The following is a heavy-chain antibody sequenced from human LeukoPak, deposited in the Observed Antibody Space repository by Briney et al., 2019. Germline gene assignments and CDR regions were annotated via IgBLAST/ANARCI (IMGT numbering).Heavy chain of an antibody. CDR1: GFTFSSYS. Sequence: GGSLRLSCAASGFTFSSYSMNWVRQAPGKGLEWVSSISSSSSTIYYADSVKGRFTISRDNAKNSLYLQMNSLRAEDTAVYYCARDSSGWYNYYYYYMDVWGKGTTVTVSS. CDR3: ARDSSGWYNYYYYYMDV. CDR2: ISSSSSTI. D-gene: IGHD6-19*01. V-gene: IGHV3-48*01. J-gene: IGHJ6*03.